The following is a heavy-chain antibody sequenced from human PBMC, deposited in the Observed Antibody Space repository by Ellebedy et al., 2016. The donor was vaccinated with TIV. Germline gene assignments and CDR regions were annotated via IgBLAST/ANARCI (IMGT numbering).Heavy chain of an antibody. D-gene: IGHD3-10*02. CDR2: INSDGSSA. Sequence: GGSLRLSCVASGFTFSSNWMHWVRQAPGKGLVWVSRINSDGSSASYADSVKGRFTISRDNAKNTVYLQMNSLRAEDTAVYYCARDVRYSMDVWGQGTTVTVYS. V-gene: IGHV3-74*01. CDR3: ARDVRYSMDV. J-gene: IGHJ6*02. CDR1: GFTFSSNW.